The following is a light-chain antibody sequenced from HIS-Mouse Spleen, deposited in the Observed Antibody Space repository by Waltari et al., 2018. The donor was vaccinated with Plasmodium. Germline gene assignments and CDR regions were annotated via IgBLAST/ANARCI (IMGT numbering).Light chain of an antibody. CDR2: EDS. V-gene: IGLV3-10*01. Sequence: SYELTQPPSVSVSPGQTARITCSGDALPNKSAYWYQQKSGQAPVLVIYEDSKRPSGIPERFSGSSSGTMATLTISGAKVEDEADYYCYSTDSSGNHRVFGGGTKLTVL. CDR3: YSTDSSGNHRV. J-gene: IGLJ3*02. CDR1: ALPNKS.